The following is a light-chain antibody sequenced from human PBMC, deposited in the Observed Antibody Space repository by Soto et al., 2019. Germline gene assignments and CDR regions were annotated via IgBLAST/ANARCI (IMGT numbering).Light chain of an antibody. CDR3: QAWDTFIGV. CDR1: KLGDKY. J-gene: IGLJ2*01. V-gene: IGLV3-1*01. Sequence: SYELTQPPSVSVSPGQTASITCSGDKLGDKYACWYQQKPGQSPVLVIYQDSKRHSGIPERFSGSNSGNTATLTISGTQAMDEADYYCQAWDTFIGVFGGGTKVTVL. CDR2: QDS.